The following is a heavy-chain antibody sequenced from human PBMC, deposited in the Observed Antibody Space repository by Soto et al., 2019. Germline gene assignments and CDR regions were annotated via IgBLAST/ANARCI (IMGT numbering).Heavy chain of an antibody. J-gene: IGHJ4*02. CDR1: GDTFNFYS. CDR3: ATSYGSGYRAFDF. Sequence: QVQLVQSGAEVKRPGSSVKVSCKASGDTFNFYSINWVRQAPGLGLEWMGRVNPILSMSNYAQRFQGRVTMTADKSTSTADMELSGLRSEDTASYYCATSYGSGYRAFDFWGQGALVTVSS. V-gene: IGHV1-69*04. CDR2: VNPILSMS. D-gene: IGHD3-10*01.